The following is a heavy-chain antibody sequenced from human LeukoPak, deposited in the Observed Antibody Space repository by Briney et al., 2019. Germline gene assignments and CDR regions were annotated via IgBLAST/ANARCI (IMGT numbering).Heavy chain of an antibody. CDR1: GFFFDNYA. J-gene: IGHJ4*02. D-gene: IGHD6-19*01. Sequence: GGSLRLSCAAPGFFFDNYAIHWVRQAPGKGLEWVSLVSGDGGSTFYADSVRGRFTISRDNTRKSLSLQMSSLRSEDTALYYCARESETSGWYDYWGQGTLVTVSS. CDR2: VSGDGGST. CDR3: ARESETSGWYDY. V-gene: IGHV3-43*02.